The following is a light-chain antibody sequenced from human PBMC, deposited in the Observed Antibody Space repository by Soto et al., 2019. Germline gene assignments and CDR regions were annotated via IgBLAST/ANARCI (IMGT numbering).Light chain of an antibody. J-gene: IGKJ1*01. CDR3: QQYCSSPKT. CDR1: QSVSSSY. Sequence: VLTESPGTRSLSPGERATLSCRASQSVSSSYLAWYQQKPAQAPRLLIYGASSRATGIPDRFSGSGSGTDFTLTISRLEPEDFAVYYCQQYCSSPKTFGQGTKVDIK. CDR2: GAS. V-gene: IGKV3-20*01.